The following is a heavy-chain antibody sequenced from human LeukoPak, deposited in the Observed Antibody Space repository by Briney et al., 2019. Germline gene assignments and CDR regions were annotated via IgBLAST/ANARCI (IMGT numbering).Heavy chain of an antibody. V-gene: IGHV3-23*01. J-gene: IGHJ4*02. CDR1: GFTFSSYA. D-gene: IGHD3-3*02. CDR3: ARKSGPRIFGVVPADY. Sequence: GGSLRLSRAASGFTFSSYAMSWVRQAPGKGLEWVSAISGSGGSTYYADSVKGRFTISRDNSKNTLYLQMNSLRAEDTAVYYCARKSGPRIFGVVPADYWGQGTLVTVSS. CDR2: ISGSGGST.